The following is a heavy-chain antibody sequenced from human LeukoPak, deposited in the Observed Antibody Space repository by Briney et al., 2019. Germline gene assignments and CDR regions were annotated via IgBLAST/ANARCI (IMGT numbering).Heavy chain of an antibody. Sequence: ASVKVSCKASGYTFTSYYIHWVRQAPGQGLEWMGIINPNRVSTSYSQKFSGRVTMTRDTYTSTVYMEMRSLRSEDTAVYCCARGGGIPVAGAFDYWGQGTLVTVSS. CDR1: GYTFTSYY. D-gene: IGHD6-19*01. J-gene: IGHJ4*02. CDR2: INPNRVST. CDR3: ARGGGIPVAGAFDY. V-gene: IGHV1-46*01.